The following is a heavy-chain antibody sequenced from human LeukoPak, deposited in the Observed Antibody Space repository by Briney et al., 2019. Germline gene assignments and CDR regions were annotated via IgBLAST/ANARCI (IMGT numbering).Heavy chain of an antibody. J-gene: IGHJ5*02. V-gene: IGHV3-23*01. CDR1: GFTFSKFP. CDR2: ISASGDVT. CDR3: ARGGVYSSSPNNWFDP. Sequence: GGSLRLSCAASGFTFSKFPMGWVRQAPGRGLEWVSAISASGDVTFYADSLRGRFTTSRDNSKSTLYLQMNSLKTEDTAVYYCARGGVYSSSPNNWFDPWGQGTLVTVSS. D-gene: IGHD6-13*01.